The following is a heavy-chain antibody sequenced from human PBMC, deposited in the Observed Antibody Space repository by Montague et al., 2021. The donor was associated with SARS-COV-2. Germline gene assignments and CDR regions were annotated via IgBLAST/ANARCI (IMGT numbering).Heavy chain of an antibody. CDR2: ISYSRST. CDR3: ASMVRAEVYYFDY. CDR1: GGSISSSCYY. J-gene: IGHJ4*02. Sequence: SETLSLTCTVSGGSISSSCYYWGWMRQRPGQGLEWIGSISYSRSTDYTSSLKSRVTISVDTSKNQFSLKLSSVTAADTAVYYCASMVRAEVYYFDYWGQGTMVTVSS. D-gene: IGHD3-10*01. V-gene: IGHV4-39*01.